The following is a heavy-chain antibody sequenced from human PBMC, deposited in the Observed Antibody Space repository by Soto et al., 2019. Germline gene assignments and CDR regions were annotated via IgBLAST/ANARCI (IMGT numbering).Heavy chain of an antibody. CDR1: GGSISSGGYS. J-gene: IGHJ6*02. Sequence: SETLSLTCAVCGGSISSGGYSWSWIRQPPXKGLEWIGYIYHSGSTYYNPSLKSRVTISVDRSKNQFSLKLSSVTAADTAVYYCARGNPQTPPGLSSIAAASGDYYYGMDVWGQGTTVTVSS. V-gene: IGHV4-30-2*01. CDR2: IYHSGST. D-gene: IGHD6-6*01. CDR3: ARGNPQTPPGLSSIAAASGDYYYGMDV.